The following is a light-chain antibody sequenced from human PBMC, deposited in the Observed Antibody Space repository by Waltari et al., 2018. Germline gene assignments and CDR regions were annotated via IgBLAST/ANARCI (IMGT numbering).Light chain of an antibody. Sequence: QSALTQPASVSGSPGQSITISSPGTSSDVGNFNLVSWYQQHPGKVPKLIIYEVSKRPSGVSNHFSGSKSGNTASLTISGLRAEDEADYYCCSYAGSRTYVFGTGTKVTVL. CDR3: CSYAGSRTYV. J-gene: IGLJ1*01. CDR1: SSDVGNFNL. V-gene: IGLV2-23*02. CDR2: EVS.